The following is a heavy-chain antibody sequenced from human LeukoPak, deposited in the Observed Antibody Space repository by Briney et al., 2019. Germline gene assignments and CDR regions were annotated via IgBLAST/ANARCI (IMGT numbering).Heavy chain of an antibody. J-gene: IGHJ3*02. D-gene: IGHD6-13*01. CDR2: ISWNSGTI. V-gene: IGHV3-9*01. CDR3: AKDIGPLATGGAGAFDI. Sequence: PGRSLRLSCAASGFTFDDYAMHWVRQAPGKSLEWVSGISWNSGTIGYAESVKGRFTVSRDNAKNSLYLQMNSLRPEDTALYHCAKDIGPLATGGAGAFDIWGQGTMVTVSS. CDR1: GFTFDDYA.